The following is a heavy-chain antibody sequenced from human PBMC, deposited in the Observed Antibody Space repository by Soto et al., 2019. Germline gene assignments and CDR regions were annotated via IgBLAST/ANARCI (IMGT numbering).Heavy chain of an antibody. CDR2: ISYDGSNK. CDR1: GFTFSSYA. V-gene: IGHV3-30-3*01. D-gene: IGHD6-13*01. Sequence: GGSLRLSRAASGFTFSSYAMHWVRQAPGKGLEWVAVISYDGSNKYYADSVKGRFTISRDNSKNTLYLQMNSLRAEDTAVYYCARDRAAGTDYYYYGMDVWGQGTTVTVSS. CDR3: ARDRAAGTDYYYYGMDV. J-gene: IGHJ6*02.